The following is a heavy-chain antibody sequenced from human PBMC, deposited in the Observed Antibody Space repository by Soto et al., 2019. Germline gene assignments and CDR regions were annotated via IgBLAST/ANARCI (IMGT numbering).Heavy chain of an antibody. J-gene: IGHJ6*02. V-gene: IGHV1-69*06. D-gene: IGHD2-15*01. CDR1: GGTFSSYA. CDR2: IIPIFGTA. Sequence: SVKVSCKASGGTFSSYAISWVRQAPGQGLEWMGGIIPIFGTANYAQKFQGRVTITADKSTSTAYMELSSLRSEDTAVYYCAREKCSGGSCHVAYYYYGMDVWGQGTTVTV. CDR3: AREKCSGGSCHVAYYYYGMDV.